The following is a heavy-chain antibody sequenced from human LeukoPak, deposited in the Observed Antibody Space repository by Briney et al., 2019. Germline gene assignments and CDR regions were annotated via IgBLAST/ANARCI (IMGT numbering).Heavy chain of an antibody. D-gene: IGHD3-22*01. Sequence: GGSLRLSCAASGFTFSSYPMSWVRQAPGKGLEWVSTISGSGGSTYYADSVKGRFTISRDNSRNTLYLQMNSLRAEDTAVCYCAKGYYDTDYFDYWGQGTLVTVSS. V-gene: IGHV3-23*01. J-gene: IGHJ4*02. CDR3: AKGYYDTDYFDY. CDR2: ISGSGGST. CDR1: GFTFSSYP.